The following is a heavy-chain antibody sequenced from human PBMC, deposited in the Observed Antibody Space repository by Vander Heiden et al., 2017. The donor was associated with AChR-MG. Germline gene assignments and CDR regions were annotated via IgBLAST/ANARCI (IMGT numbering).Heavy chain of an antibody. J-gene: IGHJ6*03. Sequence: QVQLVQSGAEVKKPGSSVKVSCKASGGTFSSYAISWVRQAPGQGLEWMGGIIPIFGTANYAQKFQGRVTITADESTSTAYMELSSLRSEDTAVYYCARARRVGSGYDGDYYYYMDVWGKGTTVTVSS. CDR1: GGTFSSYA. D-gene: IGHD5-12*01. V-gene: IGHV1-69*01. CDR2: IIPIFGTA. CDR3: ARARRVGSGYDGDYYYYMDV.